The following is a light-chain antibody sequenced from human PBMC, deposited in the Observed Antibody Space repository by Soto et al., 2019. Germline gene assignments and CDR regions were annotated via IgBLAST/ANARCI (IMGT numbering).Light chain of an antibody. CDR2: AAS. CDR3: QQYDRSKT. J-gene: IGKJ1*01. V-gene: IGKV3-20*01. Sequence: EIVLTQSPGTLSLSPGERATLSCRASQSLTRSYLAWYQQRPGQAPRLLIYAASSRATGIADRFSGSGSGTDFTLTISRLEPEDFAVYYCQQYDRSKTFGQGTRVEIK. CDR1: QSLTRSY.